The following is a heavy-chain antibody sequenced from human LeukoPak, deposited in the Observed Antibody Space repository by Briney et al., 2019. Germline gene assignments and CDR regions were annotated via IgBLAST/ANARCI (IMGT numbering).Heavy chain of an antibody. J-gene: IGHJ6*02. CDR3: AKDSAALVAYYYGMDL. V-gene: IGHV3-30*18. CDR2: ISYDGSNK. Sequence: PGRSLRLSCAASGFTFSSYGMHWVRQAPGKGLEWVAVISYDGSNKYYAESVKGRFTISRDNSKNTLYLQMNSLRAEDTVVYHCAKDSAALVAYYYGMDLWGQGTTVTVSS. CDR1: GFTFSSYG. D-gene: IGHD2-15*01.